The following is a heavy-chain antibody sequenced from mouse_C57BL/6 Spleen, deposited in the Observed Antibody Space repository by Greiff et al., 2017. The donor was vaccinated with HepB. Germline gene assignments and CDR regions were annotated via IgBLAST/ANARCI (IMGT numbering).Heavy chain of an antibody. V-gene: IGHV3-8*01. CDR1: GYSITSDY. Sequence: EVKLMESGPGLAKPSQTLSLTCSVTGYSITSDYWNWIRKFPGNKLEYMGYISYSGSTYYNPSLKSRISITRDTSKNQYYLQLNSVTTEDTATYYCARHYYGSSYDWYFDVWGTGTTVTVSS. CDR3: ARHYYGSSYDWYFDV. CDR2: ISYSGST. D-gene: IGHD1-1*01. J-gene: IGHJ1*03.